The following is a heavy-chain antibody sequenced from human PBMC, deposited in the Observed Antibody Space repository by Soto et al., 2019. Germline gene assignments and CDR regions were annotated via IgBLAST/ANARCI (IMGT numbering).Heavy chain of an antibody. J-gene: IGHJ5*02. D-gene: IGHD2-2*01. CDR1: GFTVSNNY. Sequence: EVQLVESGGGLIQPGGSLRISCVASGFTVSNNYMSWVRQAPGKGLEWVSAIHSVGNTYYADSVKGRFTITRDHSKNTVYLQMNSLTAKDTAMYYCARDYAMRGWFDPWGQGTLVTVSS. CDR2: IHSVGNT. CDR3: ARDYAMRGWFDP. V-gene: IGHV3-53*01.